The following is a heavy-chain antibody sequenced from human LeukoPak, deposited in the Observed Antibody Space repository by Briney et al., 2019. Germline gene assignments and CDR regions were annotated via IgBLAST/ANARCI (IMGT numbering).Heavy chain of an antibody. Sequence: GASVKVSCKASGYTFTSYYMHWVRQAPGQGLVWMGIINPSGGSTSYAQKFQGRVTMTRDMSTSTVYMELSSLRSEDTAVYYCARGGGGYYDSSGFYFDYWGQETLVTVSS. V-gene: IGHV1-46*01. CDR3: ARGGGGYYDSSGFYFDY. J-gene: IGHJ4*02. CDR1: GYTFTSYY. D-gene: IGHD3-22*01. CDR2: INPSGGST.